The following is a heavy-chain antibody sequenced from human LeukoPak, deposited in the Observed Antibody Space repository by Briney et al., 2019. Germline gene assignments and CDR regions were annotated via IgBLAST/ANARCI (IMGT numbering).Heavy chain of an antibody. V-gene: IGHV4-39*01. CDR3: ARVQYYDSSGYDHWFDP. J-gene: IGHJ5*02. CDR2: IYYNGST. Sequence: SETLTLTCTVCGGSISSSSYYWGWIRQPPGKGLKWIGRIYYNGSTYYYPSLKSRVTISVDRFKNQFSLKLSTVTDADTAGYFCARVQYYDSSGYDHWFDPWGQGTLVTVSS. D-gene: IGHD3-22*01. CDR1: GGSISSSSYY.